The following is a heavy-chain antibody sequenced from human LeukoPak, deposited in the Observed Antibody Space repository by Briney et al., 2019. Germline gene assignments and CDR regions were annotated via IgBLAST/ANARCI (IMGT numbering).Heavy chain of an antibody. CDR3: ASIVVVPAAGSWFDP. Sequence: SETLSLTCAVYGGSFSGYYWSWIRQPPGKGLKWIGEINHSGSTNYNPSLKSRVTISVDTSKNQFSLKLSSVTAADTAVYYCASIVVVPAAGSWFDPWGQGTLVTVSS. CDR2: INHSGST. J-gene: IGHJ5*02. V-gene: IGHV4-34*01. D-gene: IGHD2-2*01. CDR1: GGSFSGYY.